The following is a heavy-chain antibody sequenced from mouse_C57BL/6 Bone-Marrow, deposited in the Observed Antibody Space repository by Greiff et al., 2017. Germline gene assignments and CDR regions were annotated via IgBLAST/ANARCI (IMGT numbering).Heavy chain of an antibody. Sequence: VQLQQSGTVLARPGASVKMSCKTSGYTFTSYWMHWVKQRPGQGLEWIGAIYPGNSDTSYNQKFKGKAKLTAVTSASTAYMELSSLTNEDSAVYYGTRIRYGISWGFAYWGQGTLVTVSA. V-gene: IGHV1-5*01. CDR3: TRIRYGISWGFAY. D-gene: IGHD1-1*01. CDR1: GYTFTSYW. J-gene: IGHJ3*01. CDR2: IYPGNSDT.